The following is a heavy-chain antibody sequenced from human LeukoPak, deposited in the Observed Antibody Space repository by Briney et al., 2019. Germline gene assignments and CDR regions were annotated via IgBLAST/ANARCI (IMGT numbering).Heavy chain of an antibody. J-gene: IGHJ4*02. CDR2: INPSGGST. Sequence: ASVKVSCKASGCTFTSYYMHWVRQAPGQGLEWMGIINPSGGSTSYAQKFQGRVTMTRDMSTSTVYMELSSLRSEDTAVYYCARDPPYCSGGSCYPSGHFDYWGQGTLVTVSS. D-gene: IGHD2-15*01. CDR1: GCTFTSYY. V-gene: IGHV1-46*01. CDR3: ARDPPYCSGGSCYPSGHFDY.